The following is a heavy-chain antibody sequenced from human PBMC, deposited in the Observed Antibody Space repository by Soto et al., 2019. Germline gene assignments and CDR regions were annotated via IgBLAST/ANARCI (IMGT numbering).Heavy chain of an antibody. CDR3: ADSRSSFSYY. J-gene: IGHJ4*02. Sequence: QMQLVQSGPEVKKPGPSVKVYCKASGFTFTSSAMKWVRQAREQRLEWIGWIVVGSGNTNYAQKFQERVTITRAMSTSTAYMALSSLRSEDTAVYYCADSRSSFSYYWGQGNLVTVSA. D-gene: IGHD6-19*01. CDR2: IVVGSGNT. CDR1: GFTFTSSA. V-gene: IGHV1-58*02.